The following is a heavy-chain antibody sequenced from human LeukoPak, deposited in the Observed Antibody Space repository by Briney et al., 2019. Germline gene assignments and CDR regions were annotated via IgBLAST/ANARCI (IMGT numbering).Heavy chain of an antibody. CDR2: VSGSGGST. CDR1: GFTFSSYA. V-gene: IGHV3-23*01. CDR3: AKGHLYSTSSTSFDY. D-gene: IGHD6-6*01. J-gene: IGHJ4*02. Sequence: SGGSLRLSCAASGFTFSSYAMSWVRQAPGKGLEWVSIVSGSGGSTNYADSVKGRFTISRDNSKNTLYLQMNTLRAEDTAVYYCAKGHLYSTSSTSFDYWGQGTLVTVSS.